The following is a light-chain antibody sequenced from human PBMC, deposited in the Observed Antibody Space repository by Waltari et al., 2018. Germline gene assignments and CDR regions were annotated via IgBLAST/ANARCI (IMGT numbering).Light chain of an antibody. CDR3: QTGGHGTWV. V-gene: IGLV4-69*01. CDR2: GNSDGSQ. J-gene: IGLJ3*02. CDR1: SGHSTNV. Sequence: QLVLTQSPSASASLGASVKLTCTLSSGHSTNVIAWLQKRPEKGPRYLMKGNSDGSQNKGDEIPDRFSGSSSGAERYLTISSLQSEDEADYYCQTGGHGTWVFGGGTKLTVL.